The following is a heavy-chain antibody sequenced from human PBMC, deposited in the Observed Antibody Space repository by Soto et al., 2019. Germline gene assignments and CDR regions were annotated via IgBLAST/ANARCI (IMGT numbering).Heavy chain of an antibody. Sequence: SVKVSCKASGFTFTSSAMQWVRQARGQRLEWIGWIVASSGNTSYAQKFQGRVTITRNTSISTAYVELSSLRSEDTAVYYCARLGGDIYDFWSGALDYWGQGTLVTVSS. V-gene: IGHV1-58*02. CDR3: ARLGGDIYDFWSGALDY. CDR2: IVASSGNT. CDR1: GFTFTSSA. D-gene: IGHD3-3*01. J-gene: IGHJ4*02.